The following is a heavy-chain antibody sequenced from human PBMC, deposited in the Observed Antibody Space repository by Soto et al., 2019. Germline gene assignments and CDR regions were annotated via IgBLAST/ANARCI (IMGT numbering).Heavy chain of an antibody. CDR1: GGSISTINL. CDR2: IYQTGST. V-gene: IGHV4-4*02. Sequence: SETLSLTCAVSGGSISTINLWTCVRQPPGKGLDWIGEIYQTGSTSYNPSLESRVTISIDKSKNQFSLKLRSVTAADTAVYYCARVSSSSAFGMDVWGQGTTVTVYS. J-gene: IGHJ6*02. CDR3: ARVSSSSAFGMDV. D-gene: IGHD6-6*01.